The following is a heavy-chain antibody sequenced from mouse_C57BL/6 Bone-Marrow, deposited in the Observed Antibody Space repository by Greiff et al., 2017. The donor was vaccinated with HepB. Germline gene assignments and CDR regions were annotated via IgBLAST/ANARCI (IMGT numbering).Heavy chain of an antibody. CDR1: GFTFSDYY. V-gene: IGHV5-12*01. D-gene: IGHD2-3*01. CDR2: ISNGGGST. Sequence: EVKLVESGGGLVQPGGSLKLSCAASGFTFSDYYMYWVRQTPEKRLEWVAYISNGGGSTYYTDTVKGRFTISRDNAKNTLYLQMSRLKSEDTAMYYCARQDDGYYWFAYWGQGTLVTVSA. J-gene: IGHJ3*01. CDR3: ARQDDGYYWFAY.